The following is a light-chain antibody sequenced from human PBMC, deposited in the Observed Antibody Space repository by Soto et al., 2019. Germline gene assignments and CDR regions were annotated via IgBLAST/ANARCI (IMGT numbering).Light chain of an antibody. Sequence: QSVLTQPPSVSAAPGQKVTISCSGGTSNIGNNYVSWYQQVPGTTPRLLIYDDKNRPSGIPDRFSGSKSGTSATLGITGLQTGDEADYYCGTWDSSLSAGVFGGGTKLTVL. V-gene: IGLV1-51*01. CDR1: TSNIGNNY. CDR2: DDK. J-gene: IGLJ3*02. CDR3: GTWDSSLSAGV.